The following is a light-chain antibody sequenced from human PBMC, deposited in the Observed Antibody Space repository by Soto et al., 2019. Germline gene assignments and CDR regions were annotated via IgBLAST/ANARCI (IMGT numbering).Light chain of an antibody. Sequence: EIVLTQSPGTLSLSPGERATLSCRASQSVTSSYLAWYQQRPGQAPRLLIFGASYRATGIPDRFSGSGSGTDFTFTISSLEPEDFAVSYCQHYSSSPPQFTFGPGTKVESK. CDR2: GAS. V-gene: IGKV3-20*01. CDR3: QHYSSSPPQFT. CDR1: QSVTSSY. J-gene: IGKJ3*01.